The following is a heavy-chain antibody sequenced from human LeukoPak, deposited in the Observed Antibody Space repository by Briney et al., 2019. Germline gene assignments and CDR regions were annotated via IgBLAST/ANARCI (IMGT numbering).Heavy chain of an antibody. V-gene: IGHV1-18*01. J-gene: IGHJ4*02. CDR3: ARVRLDIAAAGTDFDY. Sequence: ASVKVSCKASGYTFTDYGIIWVRQAPGQGLQWMGWISAHNGKTNYAQKLQGRVTMTTDPSTSTVYMEVRSLRSDDTAVYYCARVRLDIAAAGTDFDYWGQGTLVTVSS. D-gene: IGHD6-13*01. CDR2: ISAHNGKT. CDR1: GYTFTDYG.